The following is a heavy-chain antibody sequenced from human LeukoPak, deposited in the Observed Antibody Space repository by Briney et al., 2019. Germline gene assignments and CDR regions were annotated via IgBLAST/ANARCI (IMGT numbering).Heavy chain of an antibody. V-gene: IGHV3-48*03. J-gene: IGHJ5*02. CDR1: GFTFSRYE. Sequence: PGGSLRLSCIASGFTFSRYEMNWVRQAPGKGLEWIAYITTTGDRIQYADSVKGRFTISRDNTKNTLYLQMNSLRAEDTAVYYCARETDLIWFGELFGNWFDPWGQGTLVTVSS. CDR2: ITTTGDRI. CDR3: ARETDLIWFGELFGNWFDP. D-gene: IGHD3-10*01.